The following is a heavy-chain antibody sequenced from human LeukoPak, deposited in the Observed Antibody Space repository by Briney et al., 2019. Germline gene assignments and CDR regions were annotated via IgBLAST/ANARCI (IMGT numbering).Heavy chain of an antibody. CDR2: ISAYNGNT. D-gene: IGHD3-9*01. CDR1: GYTFTSYG. CDR3: ARDEGDILTGYPEYFQH. V-gene: IGHV1-18*01. Sequence: ASVKVSCKASGYTFTSYGISWVRQAPGQGLEWMGWISAYNGNTNYAQKLQGRVTMTTDTSTSTAYMELRSLRSDDTAVYYCARDEGDILTGYPEYFQHWGQGTLVTVSS. J-gene: IGHJ1*01.